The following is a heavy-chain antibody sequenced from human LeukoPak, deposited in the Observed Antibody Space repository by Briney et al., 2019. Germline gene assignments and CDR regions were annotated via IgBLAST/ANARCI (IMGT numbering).Heavy chain of an antibody. J-gene: IGHJ3*02. D-gene: IGHD3-22*01. CDR3: AKDLYDSGGSDAFAI. CDR2: ISWNSGSI. Sequence: GGSLRLSCAASGFTFDDYAMHWVRQAPGKGLEWVSGISWNSGSIGYADSVKGRFTISRDNAKNSLYLQMNSLRAEDTALYYCAKDLYDSGGSDAFAIWGQGTMVTVSS. CDR1: GFTFDDYA. V-gene: IGHV3-9*01.